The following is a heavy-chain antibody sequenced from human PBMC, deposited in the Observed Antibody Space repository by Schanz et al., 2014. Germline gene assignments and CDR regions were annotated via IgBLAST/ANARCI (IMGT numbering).Heavy chain of an antibody. CDR1: GFTFSTHA. J-gene: IGHJ5*02. D-gene: IGHD6-13*01. CDR2: ISHDGYST. V-gene: IGHV3-23*01. CDR3: ATASSPVREAGAGSSFHL. Sequence: EMQLLESGGGLIQPGGSLRLSCAASGFTFSTHAMSWVRQAPGKGLEYVSAISHDGYSTYYADSVKGRFTISRDNSKSTLYVEMNSLRVEDTAVYYCATASSPVREAGAGSSFHLWGQGTLVTVSP.